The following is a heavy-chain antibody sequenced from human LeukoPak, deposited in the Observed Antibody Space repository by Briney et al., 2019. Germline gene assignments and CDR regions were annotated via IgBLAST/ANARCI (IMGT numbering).Heavy chain of an antibody. V-gene: IGHV4-34*01. CDR3: ARGLTRYYYDSSGYSF. CDR2: INHSGST. J-gene: IGHJ4*02. CDR1: GGSFSGYY. D-gene: IGHD3-22*01. Sequence: PSETLSLTCAVYGGSFSGYYWSWIRQPPGKGLEWIGEINHSGSTNYNPSLKSRVTISVDTSKNQFSLKLSSVTAADTAVYYCARGLTRYYYDSSGYSFWGQGTLVTVSS.